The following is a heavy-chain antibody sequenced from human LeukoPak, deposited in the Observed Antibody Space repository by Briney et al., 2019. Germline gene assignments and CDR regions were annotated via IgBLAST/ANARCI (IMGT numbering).Heavy chain of an antibody. CDR3: ARSPMGYCSSTSCYVGASYYFDY. CDR1: GGTFSSYA. Sequence: SVKVSCKASGGTFSSYAISWVRQAPGQGLEWMGGIIPIFGTANYAQKFQGRVTITADESTSTAYMELSSLRSEDTAVYYCARSPMGYCSSTSCYVGASYYFDYWGQGTLVTVSS. CDR2: IIPIFGTA. J-gene: IGHJ4*02. V-gene: IGHV1-69*13. D-gene: IGHD2-2*01.